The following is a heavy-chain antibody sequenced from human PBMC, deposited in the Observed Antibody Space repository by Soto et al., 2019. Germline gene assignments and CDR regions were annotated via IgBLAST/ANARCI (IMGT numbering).Heavy chain of an antibody. D-gene: IGHD2-21*02. Sequence: ASVKVSCKASGYTFSSYAMHWVRQAPGQRLEWMGWINAGYGNTKSSQKFQDRVTISRDTSASTAYMELTSLRSEDTAVYYCARDPHCGGDCYPNEYFQHWGQGTLVTVSS. CDR2: INAGYGNT. V-gene: IGHV1-3*01. CDR1: GYTFSSYA. CDR3: ARDPHCGGDCYPNEYFQH. J-gene: IGHJ1*01.